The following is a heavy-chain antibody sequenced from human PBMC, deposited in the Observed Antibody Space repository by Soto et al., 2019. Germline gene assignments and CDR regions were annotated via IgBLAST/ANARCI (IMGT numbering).Heavy chain of an antibody. J-gene: IGHJ5*02. CDR3: AAYCYTMTCTHFLGYS. CDR1: GFRFRDYW. Sequence: EVQLVESGGGLVQTGGSLRLSCAVSGFRFRDYWMSWVRQAPGKGLEWVANIKQDESDKYYVDSVKGRFTISRDNAKNALYLQMNSLRVEDTAVYYCAAYCYTMTCTHFLGYSWGQGTQVTVSS. CDR2: IKQDESDK. D-gene: IGHD3-16*02. V-gene: IGHV3-7*03.